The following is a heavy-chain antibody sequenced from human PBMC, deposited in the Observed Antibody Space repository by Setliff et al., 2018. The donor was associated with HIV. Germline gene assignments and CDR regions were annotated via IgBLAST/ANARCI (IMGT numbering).Heavy chain of an antibody. J-gene: IGHJ6*02. CDR1: GDFFSTDYY. CDR3: ARDFNVRYGMDV. V-gene: IGHV4-38-2*02. CDR2: IYYSGST. Sequence: PSETLSLTCTVSGDFFSTDYYWGWIRQSPGKGLEWIGSIYYSGSTNYNPSLKSRVTISVDTSKNQFSLRLSSVTAADTAVYYCARDFNVRYGMDVWGLGTTVNVSS.